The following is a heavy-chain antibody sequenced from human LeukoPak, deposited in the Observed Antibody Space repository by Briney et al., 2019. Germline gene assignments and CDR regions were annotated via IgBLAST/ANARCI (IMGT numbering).Heavy chain of an antibody. CDR2: LSGSGDDT. CDR3: ATRLYCSGNSCLTRNFDY. D-gene: IGHD2-15*01. CDR1: GFTFSSYA. J-gene: IGHJ4*02. V-gene: IGHV3-23*01. Sequence: GGSLRLSCAASGFTFSSYAMSWVRQAPGKGLEWVLGLSGSGDDTYYADSVKGRFTISRDNSKNTLYLRMNSLRVEDTAVYYCATRLYCSGNSCLTRNFDYWGQGTLVTVSS.